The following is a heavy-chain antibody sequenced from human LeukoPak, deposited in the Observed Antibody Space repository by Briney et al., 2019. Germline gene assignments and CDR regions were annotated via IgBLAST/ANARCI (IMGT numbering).Heavy chain of an antibody. D-gene: IGHD7-27*01. J-gene: IGHJ4*02. CDR2: IIPNGGGA. CDR3: ARGGKSELGTCDF. Sequence: EASVKVSCKASGYTFSAYYMHWVRQAPGQGLEWMGWIIPNGGGANYAQKFRGRVTMTMDTSINTAYMELSSLRSDDTAVYYCARGGKSELGTCDFWGQGTLVTVSA. V-gene: IGHV1-2*02. CDR1: GYTFSAYY.